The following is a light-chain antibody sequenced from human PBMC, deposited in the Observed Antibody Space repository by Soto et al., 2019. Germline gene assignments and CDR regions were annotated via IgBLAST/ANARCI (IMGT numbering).Light chain of an antibody. CDR1: QSVSNNY. CDR2: GAS. Sequence: EIVLTQSPGTLSLSPWERATLSCRASQSVSNNYLAWYQQKPGQAPRLLIYGASNRATGIPDRFSGSGSGTDFTLTISRLEPADFAVYYCQQYDSLPITFGQGTRLEIK. V-gene: IGKV3-20*01. J-gene: IGKJ5*01. CDR3: QQYDSLPIT.